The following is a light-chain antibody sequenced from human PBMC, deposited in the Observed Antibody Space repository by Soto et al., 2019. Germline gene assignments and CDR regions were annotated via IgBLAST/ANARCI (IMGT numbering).Light chain of an antibody. CDR1: QSVSSN. J-gene: IGKJ1*01. V-gene: IGKV3-15*01. CDR2: GAS. Sequence: EIVMTQSPATLSVSPGERATLSCRASQSVSSNLAWYQHKPGQAPRLLIYGASTRATGIPARFSGSGSGTEFTLSISSLQSEDFAVYYCQQYYKWPQTFGQGTKV. CDR3: QQYYKWPQT.